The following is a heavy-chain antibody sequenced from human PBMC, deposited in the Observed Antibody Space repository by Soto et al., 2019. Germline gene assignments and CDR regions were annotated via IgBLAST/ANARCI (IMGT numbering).Heavy chain of an antibody. J-gene: IGHJ6*03. CDR2: ISGSGGNT. CDR3: ARDGYTVRYYMDV. CDR1: GFTFSSYA. V-gene: IGHV3-23*01. D-gene: IGHD1-1*01. Sequence: EVQLLESGGGLVQPGGSLRLSCAASGFTFSSYAMSWVRQAPGKGLEWVSVISGSGGNTYYADSVKGRFTISRDNSKNTLYLQMNSLRAEDTAVYYCARDGYTVRYYMDVWGKGTTVTVSS.